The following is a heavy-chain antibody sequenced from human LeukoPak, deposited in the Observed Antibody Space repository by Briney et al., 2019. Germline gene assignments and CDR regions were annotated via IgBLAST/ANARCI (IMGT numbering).Heavy chain of an antibody. D-gene: IGHD1-26*01. CDR2: IYSGGST. J-gene: IGHJ4*02. V-gene: IGHV3-66*01. CDR3: AKRGGGSGITFDY. CDR1: EFSVGSNY. Sequence: GGSLRLSCAASEFSVGSNYMTWVRQAPGKGLEWVSLIYSGGSTYYADSVKGRFTISRDNSKNTLYLQMNSLRAEDTAVYYCAKRGGGSGITFDYWGQGTLVTVSS.